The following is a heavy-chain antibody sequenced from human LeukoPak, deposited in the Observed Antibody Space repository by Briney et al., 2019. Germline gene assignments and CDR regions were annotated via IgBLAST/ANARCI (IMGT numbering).Heavy chain of an antibody. CDR3: ARSDILTGYTH. V-gene: IGHV4-34*01. Sequence: SETLSPTCAVYGGSFSGYYWSWIRQPPGKGLEWIGEINHSGSTNYNPSLKSRVTISVDTSKNQFSLKLSSVTAADTAVYYCARSDILTGYTHWGQGTLVTVSS. CDR2: INHSGST. CDR1: GGSFSGYY. J-gene: IGHJ4*02. D-gene: IGHD3-9*01.